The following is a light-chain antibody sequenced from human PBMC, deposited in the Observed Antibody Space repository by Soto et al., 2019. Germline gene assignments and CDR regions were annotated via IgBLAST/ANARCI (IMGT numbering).Light chain of an antibody. V-gene: IGKV3-11*01. CDR3: QQRSNWPPRIT. J-gene: IGKJ5*01. CDR2: GAS. CDR1: QSVNSY. Sequence: EIALTQSPASLSLSAGERATLSCRSSQSVNSYLAWYQQKPGQAPRLLIHGASNRATGIPARFSGSGSGTDLTLTISSLEPEDFAFYYCQQRSNWPPRITLGQGTRLEIK.